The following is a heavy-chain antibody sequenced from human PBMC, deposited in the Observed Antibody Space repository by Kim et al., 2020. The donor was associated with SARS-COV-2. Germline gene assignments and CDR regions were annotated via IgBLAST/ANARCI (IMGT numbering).Heavy chain of an antibody. Sequence: GGSLRLSCAASGFTFSSYGMHWVRQAPGKGLEWVAVIWYDGSNKYYADSVKGRFTISRDNSKNTLYLQMNSLRAEETAVYYCARVPRWGRGPYGMDVWGQGTTVTVSS. CDR3: ARVPRWGRGPYGMDV. J-gene: IGHJ6*02. D-gene: IGHD3-16*01. V-gene: IGHV3-33*01. CDR1: GFTFSSYG. CDR2: IWYDGSNK.